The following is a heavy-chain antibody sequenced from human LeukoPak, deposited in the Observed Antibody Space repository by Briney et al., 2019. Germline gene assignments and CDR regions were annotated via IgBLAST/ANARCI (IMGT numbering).Heavy chain of an antibody. Sequence: NPGGSLRLSCAASGFTFSNAWMSWVRQAPGKGREWGGRIKSKTDGGTTDYAAPVKGRFTISRDDSKNTLYLQMNSLKAEDSAVYYCTTDRHTANEYWGQGTLVTVSS. D-gene: IGHD5-18*01. CDR2: IKSKTDGGTT. J-gene: IGHJ4*02. CDR1: GFTFSNAW. V-gene: IGHV3-15*01. CDR3: TTDRHTANEY.